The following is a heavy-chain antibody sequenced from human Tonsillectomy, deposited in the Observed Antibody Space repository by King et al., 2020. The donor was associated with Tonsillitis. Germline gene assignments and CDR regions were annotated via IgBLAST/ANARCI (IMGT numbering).Heavy chain of an antibody. CDR1: GYTFTSYY. J-gene: IGHJ5*02. Sequence: VQLVQSGAEVKKPGASVKVSCKASGYTFTSYYIHWVRQAPGQGLEWMGMINPSGGTTSYAQKFQGRVTMTRDTSTNTVYMELSSLRSEDTAVYYCARDRPCSSASCYGGSWFDPWGQGTLVTVCS. D-gene: IGHD2-2*01. CDR3: ARDRPCSSASCYGGSWFDP. CDR2: INPSGGTT. V-gene: IGHV1-46*01.